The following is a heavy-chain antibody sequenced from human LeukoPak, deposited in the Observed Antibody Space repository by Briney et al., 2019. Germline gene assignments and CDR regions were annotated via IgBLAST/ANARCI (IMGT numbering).Heavy chain of an antibody. Sequence: ASVKVSCKASGYTFTSYGISWVRQAPGQGLEWMGWISAYNGNTNYAQKLQGRVTTTTDTSTSTAYMELRSLRSDDTAVYYCARRPDYGEAFDIWGQGTMVTVSS. CDR3: ARRPDYGEAFDI. CDR1: GYTFTSYG. V-gene: IGHV1-18*01. CDR2: ISAYNGNT. D-gene: IGHD4-17*01. J-gene: IGHJ3*02.